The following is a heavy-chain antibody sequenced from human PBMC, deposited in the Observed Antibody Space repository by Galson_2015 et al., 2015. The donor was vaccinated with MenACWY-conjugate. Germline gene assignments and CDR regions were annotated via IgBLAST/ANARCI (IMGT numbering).Heavy chain of an antibody. CDR3: ARGVNLASMAGY. V-gene: IGHV4-59*01. CDR1: GGSINSYY. CDR2: MYYSGSA. D-gene: IGHD3-3*02. Sequence: SETLSLTCTVSGGSINSYYWSWIRQPPGKGLEWIGYMYYSGSANYNPSLKSRVTISADTSKNQFSLTMTSVTAADTAVYYCARGVNLASMAGYWGQGTLVTVSS. J-gene: IGHJ4*02.